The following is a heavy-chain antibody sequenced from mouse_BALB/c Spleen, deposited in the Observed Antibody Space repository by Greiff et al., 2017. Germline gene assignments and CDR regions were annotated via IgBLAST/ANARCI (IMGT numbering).Heavy chain of an antibody. J-gene: IGHJ3*01. V-gene: IGHV1-54*01. Sequence: QVQLQQSGAELVRPGTSVKVSCKASGYAFTNYLIEWVKQRPGQGLEWIGVINPGSGGTNYNEKFKGKATLTADKSSSTAYMQLSSLTSDDSAVYFCARSGRYDVTWFAYWGQGTLVTVSA. D-gene: IGHD2-14*01. CDR2: INPGSGGT. CDR3: ARSGRYDVTWFAY. CDR1: GYAFTNYL.